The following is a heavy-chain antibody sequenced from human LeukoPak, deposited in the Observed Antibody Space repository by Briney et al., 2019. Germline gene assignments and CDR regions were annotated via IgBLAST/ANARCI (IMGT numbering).Heavy chain of an antibody. Sequence: PSETLSLTCAVSGDSITSDYYWVWIRQPTGKGLEWIGNVYRSGTTYYNPSLKSRVTMSVDTATDQFSLKLISVTAADTAVYYCARGHTLAVDRREGDPFDIWGQGTMVIVS. CDR2: VYRSGTT. D-gene: IGHD4-23*01. V-gene: IGHV4-38-2*01. J-gene: IGHJ3*02. CDR1: GDSITSDYY. CDR3: ARGHTLAVDRREGDPFDI.